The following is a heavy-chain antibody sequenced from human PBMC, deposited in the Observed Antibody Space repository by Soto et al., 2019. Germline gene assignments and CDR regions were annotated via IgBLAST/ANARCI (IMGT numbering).Heavy chain of an antibody. CDR2: INPNSRDT. V-gene: IGHV1-2*02. Sequence: VSLKVACKAAGYRLTVYYIHWVRQATGQGLEWMAWINPNSRDTNSAQKFQGRVTMTRDASTRTAYMELSRLRSDDTAVYYCARGTHTAAGPYIDFWAQGTLVTVSS. J-gene: IGHJ4*02. CDR3: ARGTHTAAGPYIDF. CDR1: GYRLTVYY. D-gene: IGHD6-13*01.